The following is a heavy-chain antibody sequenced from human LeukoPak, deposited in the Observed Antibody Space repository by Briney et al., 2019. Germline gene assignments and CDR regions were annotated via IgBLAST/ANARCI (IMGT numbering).Heavy chain of an antibody. V-gene: IGHV3-15*01. Sequence: GGSLRLSCAASGFTFSNAWMSWVRQAPGKGLEWVGRIKSKTDGGTTDYAAPVKGRFTISRDDSKNTLYLQMNSLKTEDTAVYYCAKDGGSSNYHWDYWGQGTLVTVSS. D-gene: IGHD4-11*01. CDR1: GFTFSNAW. CDR2: IKSKTDGGTT. CDR3: AKDGGSSNYHWDY. J-gene: IGHJ4*02.